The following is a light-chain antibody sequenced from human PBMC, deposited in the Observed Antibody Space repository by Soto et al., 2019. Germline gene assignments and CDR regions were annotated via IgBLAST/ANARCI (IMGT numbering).Light chain of an antibody. CDR1: SSDVGGYNY. CDR3: NSYSSKSTGV. Sequence: QSALTQPASVSGSPGQSITISCTGTSSDVGGYNYVSWYQQHPGKAPKLIIYEVSNRPSGVSNRFSGYKSGNAASLTISGLQDEDEADYYCNSYSSKSTGVFGTGTKVTVL. J-gene: IGLJ1*01. CDR2: EVS. V-gene: IGLV2-14*01.